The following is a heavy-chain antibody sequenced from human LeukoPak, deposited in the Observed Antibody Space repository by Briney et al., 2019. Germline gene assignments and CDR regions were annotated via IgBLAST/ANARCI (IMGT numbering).Heavy chain of an antibody. D-gene: IGHD6-13*01. V-gene: IGHV3-74*01. Sequence: GGSLRLSCAASGFTFSSYWMHWVRQAPGKGLVLVSRINSDGCSTSYADSVKGRFTISRDNAKNMLYLQMNSLRAEDTAVYYCARVGYSSSWFSAFDIWGQGTMVTVSS. J-gene: IGHJ3*02. CDR3: ARVGYSSSWFSAFDI. CDR1: GFTFSSYW. CDR2: INSDGCST.